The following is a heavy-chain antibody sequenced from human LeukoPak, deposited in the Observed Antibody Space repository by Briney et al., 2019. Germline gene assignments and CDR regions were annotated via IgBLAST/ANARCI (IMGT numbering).Heavy chain of an antibody. D-gene: IGHD6-19*01. CDR3: AKLGDSST. Sequence: SQTLSLTCAISGDSVSSNSAAWSWIRQSPSRGLEWLGGTYYRSKWYNDYAVSVKSRIIINPDTSKNQFSLQLNSVTPEDTAVYYCAKLGDSSTWGQGTLVTVSS. V-gene: IGHV6-1*01. J-gene: IGHJ5*02. CDR2: TYYRSKWYN. CDR1: GDSVSSNSAA.